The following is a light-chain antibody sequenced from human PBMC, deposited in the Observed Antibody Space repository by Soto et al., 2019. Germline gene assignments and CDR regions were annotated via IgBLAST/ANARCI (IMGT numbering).Light chain of an antibody. CDR2: LNSDGSH. V-gene: IGLV4-69*01. CDR1: TEYSNYA. Sequence: QLVLTQSPSASASLGASVKLTCTLNTEYSNYAIAWHQQQPEKGPRYLMKLNSDGSHTKGDGIPDRFSASSSGAERYLTISSLQSEDEADYYCQTWVTGLFGVFGGGTKVTVL. J-gene: IGLJ2*01. CDR3: QTWVTGLFGV.